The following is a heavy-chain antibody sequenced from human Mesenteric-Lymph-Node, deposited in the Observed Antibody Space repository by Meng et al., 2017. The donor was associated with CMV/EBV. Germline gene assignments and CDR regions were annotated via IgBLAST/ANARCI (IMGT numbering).Heavy chain of an antibody. V-gene: IGHV4-59*01. CDR1: GGSISTYY. Sequence: SETLSLTCTVSGGSISTYYWSWIRQPPGKGLEWIGYIYYSGSTNYNPSLKSRLTISVDTSKNQFSLKLSSVTAADTAVYYCARGPKFCTSTSCDYYGLDVWGQGTTVTVSS. CDR2: IYYSGST. CDR3: ARGPKFCTSTSCDYYGLDV. D-gene: IGHD2-2*01. J-gene: IGHJ6*02.